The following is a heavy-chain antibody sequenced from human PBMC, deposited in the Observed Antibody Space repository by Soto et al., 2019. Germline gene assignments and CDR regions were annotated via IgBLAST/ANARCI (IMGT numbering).Heavy chain of an antibody. Sequence: GGSLRLSCAASGFTFSSYSMNWVRQAPGKGLEWVSYISSSSSTIYYADSVKGRFTISRDNAKNSLYLQMNSLRDEDTAVYYCAREGVPAITIFGDYYYYGMDVWGQGTTVTVSS. CDR2: ISSSSSTI. J-gene: IGHJ6*02. CDR3: AREGVPAITIFGDYYYYGMDV. CDR1: GFTFSSYS. V-gene: IGHV3-48*02. D-gene: IGHD3-3*01.